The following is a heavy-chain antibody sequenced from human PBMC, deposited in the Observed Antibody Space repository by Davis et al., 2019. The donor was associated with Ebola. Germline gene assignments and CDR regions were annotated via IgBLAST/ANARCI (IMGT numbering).Heavy chain of an antibody. Sequence: GESLKISCVVSGFNFRPYAMHWVRQAPGKGLEWVAFISTDGNRKLYADSVKGRFTVSRDNSKDTLYLQMSSLRSEDTAVYYCAKGHYDGGGYFYFDYWGQGTLVTVSS. D-gene: IGHD3-22*01. V-gene: IGHV3-30-3*01. J-gene: IGHJ4*02. CDR3: AKGHYDGGGYFYFDY. CDR2: ISTDGNRK. CDR1: GFNFRPYA.